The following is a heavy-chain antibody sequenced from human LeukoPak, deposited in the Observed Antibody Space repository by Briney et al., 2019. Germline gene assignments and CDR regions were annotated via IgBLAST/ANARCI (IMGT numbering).Heavy chain of an antibody. CDR2: MNNNSGDS. CDR3: AKMVRGVHNWFDP. CDR1: GYTFTSYD. Sequence: ASVKVSCKASGYTFTSYDINWVRQATGQGLEWMDWMNNNSGDSVYAQIFKGRVTMTRTISIRTAYLELSSMGSEDSAVYYWAKMVRGVHNWFDPWGEGTLVIVSS. J-gene: IGHJ5*02. D-gene: IGHD3-10*01. V-gene: IGHV1-8*01.